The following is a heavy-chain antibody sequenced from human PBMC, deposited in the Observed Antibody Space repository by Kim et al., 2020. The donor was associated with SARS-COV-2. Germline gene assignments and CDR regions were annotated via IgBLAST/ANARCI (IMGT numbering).Heavy chain of an antibody. CDR3: AREVLRVGAGGLDL. V-gene: IGHV1-2*02. CDR1: GYSFTGYY. CDR2: ININSGGT. J-gene: IGHJ3*01. D-gene: IGHD3-16*01. Sequence: ASVKVSCKASGYSFTGYYIHWVRQALGQGYEWLEKININSGGTDYARSVQDRATMTRDTSISTAYLIMSKLTSDDTAVYFCAREVLRVGAGGLDLWGQGT.